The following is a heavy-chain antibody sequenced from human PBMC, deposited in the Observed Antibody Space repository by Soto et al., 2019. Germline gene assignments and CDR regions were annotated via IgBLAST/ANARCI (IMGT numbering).Heavy chain of an antibody. D-gene: IGHD5-12*01. V-gene: IGHV3-9*01. CDR3: AKDLYSGYDWGAFDI. J-gene: IGHJ3*02. Sequence: DVQLVESGGGVVQPGRSLRLSCAASGFTFDDYAMHWVRQAPGKGLEWVSGIAWNSGSIHYADSVKGRFTVSRDNAKNSLYLQVNSLRAEDTAFYYCAKDLYSGYDWGAFDIWGQGTMVTVSS. CDR2: IAWNSGSI. CDR1: GFTFDDYA.